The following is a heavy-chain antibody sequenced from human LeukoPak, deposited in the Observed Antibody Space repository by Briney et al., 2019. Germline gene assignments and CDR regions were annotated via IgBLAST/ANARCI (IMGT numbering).Heavy chain of an antibody. V-gene: IGHV3-11*01. CDR1: GFTFSDYY. D-gene: IGHD6-13*01. J-gene: IGHJ4*02. CDR3: AREEYSSSSDY. Sequence: GGSLRLSCAASGFTFSDYYMSWIRQAPGKGLERVSYISSSGSTIYYADSVKGRFTISRDNAKNSLYLQMNSLRAEDTAVYYCAREEYSSSSDYWGQGTLVTVSS. CDR2: ISSSGSTI.